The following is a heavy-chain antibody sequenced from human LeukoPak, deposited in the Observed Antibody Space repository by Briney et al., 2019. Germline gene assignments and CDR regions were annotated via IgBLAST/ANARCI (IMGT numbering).Heavy chain of an antibody. Sequence: ASVKVSCKASGYTFTGYYMHWVRRAPGQGLEWLGWLNPNSGGTKYAQKFQGRVTMTRDTSIRTAYMELSGLKSDDTAVYYCARDHGDYVQYNWFDPWGQGTLVTVSS. J-gene: IGHJ5*02. CDR3: ARDHGDYVQYNWFDP. V-gene: IGHV1-2*02. CDR2: LNPNSGGT. D-gene: IGHD4-17*01. CDR1: GYTFTGYY.